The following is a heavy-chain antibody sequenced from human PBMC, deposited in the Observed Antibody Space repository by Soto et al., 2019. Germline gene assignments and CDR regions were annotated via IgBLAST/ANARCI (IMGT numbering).Heavy chain of an antibody. CDR2: IYYRGNT. CDR1: GDSINSDNYY. Sequence: QLQLQESGPGLVKPSETLSLTCSVSGDSINSDNYYWGWIRQPPGKGLEWIGSIYYRGNTYYNPSLKTRVTISLDKSKSQFSLKLNSVTAADSAVYFCARLEGLATISYYFDYWRQGTLVTVSS. D-gene: IGHD3-9*01. CDR3: ARLEGLATISYYFDY. J-gene: IGHJ4*02. V-gene: IGHV4-39*01.